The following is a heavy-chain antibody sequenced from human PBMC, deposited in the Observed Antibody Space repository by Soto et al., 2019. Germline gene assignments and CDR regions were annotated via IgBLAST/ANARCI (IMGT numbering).Heavy chain of an antibody. CDR3: TRGYGDYVRDY. CDR1: GFTFSGSA. J-gene: IGHJ4*02. CDR2: IRSKSNCYAT. Sequence: EVQLVESGGGLVQPGGSLKLSCADSGFTFSGSAMHWVRQASGKGLEWVGRIRSKSNCYATAYAASVKGRFTISRDDSKNTAYLQMNSLKTEDTAVYYCTRGYGDYVRDYWGQGTLVTVSS. D-gene: IGHD4-17*01. V-gene: IGHV3-73*01.